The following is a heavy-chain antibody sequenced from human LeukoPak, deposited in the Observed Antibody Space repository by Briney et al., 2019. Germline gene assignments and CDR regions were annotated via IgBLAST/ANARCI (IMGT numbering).Heavy chain of an antibody. Sequence: GGSLRLSCAVSGFTFSSYWMHWVRQAPGKGLVWVSRIDRDGSRINYADSVKGRFTISRDNGKNTLFLQMNSLRAEDAAVYYCARDFDGPRASDYWGQGISVTVSS. CDR1: GFTFSSYW. CDR2: IDRDGSRI. V-gene: IGHV3-74*01. CDR3: ARDFDGPRASDY. J-gene: IGHJ4*02. D-gene: IGHD4-17*01.